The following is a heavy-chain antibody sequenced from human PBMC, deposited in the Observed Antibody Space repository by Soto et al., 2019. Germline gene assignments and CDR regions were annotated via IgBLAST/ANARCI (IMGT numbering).Heavy chain of an antibody. Sequence: GASVKVSCKASGYTFTSYYMHWVQQAPGQGLEWMGIINPSGGSTSYAQKFQGRVTMTRDTSTSTVYMELSSLRSEDTAVYYCAGAGDYYDSSGYYPSAFDIWGQGTMVTVSS. CDR3: AGAGDYYDSSGYYPSAFDI. CDR1: GYTFTSYY. J-gene: IGHJ3*02. CDR2: INPSGGST. D-gene: IGHD3-22*01. V-gene: IGHV1-46*01.